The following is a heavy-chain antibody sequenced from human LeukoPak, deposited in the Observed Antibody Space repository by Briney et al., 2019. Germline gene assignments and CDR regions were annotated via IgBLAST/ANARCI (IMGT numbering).Heavy chain of an antibody. CDR3: ARDGEYSYGYGFDY. Sequence: GGSLRLSCAASGFTVSTNYMNWVRQAPGKGLEWVSAIYSGGSTYYADSVKGRFTISRDTSKNTVYLQMNSLRPEETAVYYCARDGEYSYGYGFDYWGQGTLVTVSS. J-gene: IGHJ4*02. D-gene: IGHD5-18*01. V-gene: IGHV3-53*01. CDR2: IYSGGST. CDR1: GFTVSTNY.